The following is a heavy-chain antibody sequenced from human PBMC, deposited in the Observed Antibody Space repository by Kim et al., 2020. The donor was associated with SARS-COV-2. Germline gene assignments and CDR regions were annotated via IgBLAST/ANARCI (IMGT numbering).Heavy chain of an antibody. D-gene: IGHD3-9*01. V-gene: IGHV3-23*01. CDR2: ISGSGGST. J-gene: IGHJ6*02. Sequence: GGSLRLSCAASGFTFSSYAMSWVRQAPGKGLEWVSAISGSGGSTYYADSVKGRFTISRDNSKNTLYLQMNSLRAEDTAVYYCAKVNSADIVRYFDYGMDVWGQGTTVTVSS. CDR3: AKVNSADIVRYFDYGMDV. CDR1: GFTFSSYA.